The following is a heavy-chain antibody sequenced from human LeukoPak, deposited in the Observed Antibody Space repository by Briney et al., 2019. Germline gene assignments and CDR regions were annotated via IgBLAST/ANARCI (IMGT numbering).Heavy chain of an antibody. CDR3: ARDPLREEMATADDAFDI. D-gene: IGHD5-24*01. CDR1: GGSISSSSYY. Sequence: SETLSLTCTVSGGSISSSSYYWGWIRQPPGKGLEWIGSIYYSGSTYYNPSLKSRVTISVDTSKNQFSLKLGSVTAADTAVYYCARDPLREEMATADDAFDIWGQGTMVTVSS. V-gene: IGHV4-39*07. J-gene: IGHJ3*02. CDR2: IYYSGST.